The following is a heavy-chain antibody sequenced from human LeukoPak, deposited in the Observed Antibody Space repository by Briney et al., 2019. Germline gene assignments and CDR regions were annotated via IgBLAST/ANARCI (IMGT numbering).Heavy chain of an antibody. CDR3: AKWGDYDVLTGYYVSDY. V-gene: IGHV3-23*01. CDR1: GFTFRNYA. CDR2: ITGSGSGI. Sequence: GGSLRLSCAASGFTFRNYAMRWVRQAPGKGLEWVSAITGSGSGIYYADSMKSRFTISRDNSKNTLYLQINSLRAEDTAVYYCAKWGDYDVLTGYYVSDYWGQGTLVTVSS. D-gene: IGHD3-9*01. J-gene: IGHJ4*02.